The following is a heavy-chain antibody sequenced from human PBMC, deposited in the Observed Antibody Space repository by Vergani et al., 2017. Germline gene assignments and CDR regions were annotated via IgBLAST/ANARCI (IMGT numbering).Heavy chain of an antibody. CDR2: LTGGGGST. J-gene: IGHJ5*02. Sequence: EVQLLESGGSLMQPGGSVRLSCAASGFTFSTYAMHWVRQAPGKGLEWVSALTGGGGSTYYADSVKGRVTISRDTSKNTLHLQINNLSIEDTAVYYCARGDYDCTGTYVDPWGQGTLVTVSS. D-gene: IGHD3-10*01. CDR3: ARGDYDCTGTYVDP. CDR1: GFTFSTYA. V-gene: IGHV3-23*01.